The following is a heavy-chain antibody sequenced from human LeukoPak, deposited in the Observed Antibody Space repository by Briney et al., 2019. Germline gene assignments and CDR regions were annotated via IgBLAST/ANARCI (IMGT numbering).Heavy chain of an antibody. D-gene: IGHD3-16*01. V-gene: IGHV5-51*01. J-gene: IGHJ4*02. CDR1: GYRFTNFS. CDR3: ATWGSSHWFDY. CDR2: IHTVYSDT. Sequence: GQSLKISCKDSGYRFTNFSIGFVRQNPGKGLKWMCNIHTVYSDTSYSPFFQGQVPISHDKSITTSYLQSSSLRASDTAMYYCATWGSSHWFDYWGQGTLVTVSS.